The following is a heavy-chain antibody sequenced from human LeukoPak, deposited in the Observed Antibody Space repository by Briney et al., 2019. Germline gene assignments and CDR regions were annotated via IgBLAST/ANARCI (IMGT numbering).Heavy chain of an antibody. CDR3: ARSPPPRATVTSYYYYYMDV. CDR1: GGTFSSYA. CDR2: IIPIFGTA. D-gene: IGHD4-17*01. V-gene: IGHV1-69*05. Sequence: SVKVSCKASGGTFSSYAISWVRQAPGQGLEWMGGIIPIFGTANYAQKFQGRVTITTDESTSTAYMELSSLRSEDTAVYYCARSPPPRATVTSYYYYYMDVWGKGTTVTVSS. J-gene: IGHJ6*03.